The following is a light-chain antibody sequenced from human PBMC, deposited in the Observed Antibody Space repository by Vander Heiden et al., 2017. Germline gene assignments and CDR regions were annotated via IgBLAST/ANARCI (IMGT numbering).Light chain of an antibody. V-gene: IGKV1-39*01. CDR1: QSISNY. J-gene: IGKJ1*01. CDR2: AAS. Sequence: DIQMTQSPSSLSASVGDRVTITCRASQSISNYLNWYQQKPGKAPKLLIYAASRLQSGVPSRFSGSGSGTDFTLTISRLQPEDFATYYWQQSYSTWTFGQGTKVEI. CDR3: QQSYSTWT.